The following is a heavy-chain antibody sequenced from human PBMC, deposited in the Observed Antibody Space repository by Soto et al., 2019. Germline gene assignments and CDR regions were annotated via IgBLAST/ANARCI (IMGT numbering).Heavy chain of an antibody. D-gene: IGHD1-26*01. Sequence: ASVKVSCKASGYTFTSYGISWVRQAPGQGLEWMGWISAYNGNTNYAQKLQGRVTMTTDTSTSPAYMELRSLRSDDTAVYYCAVVVGPTTAPNYFDFWGQGTLVTVSS. V-gene: IGHV1-18*01. CDR3: AVVVGPTTAPNYFDF. J-gene: IGHJ4*02. CDR1: GYTFTSYG. CDR2: ISAYNGNT.